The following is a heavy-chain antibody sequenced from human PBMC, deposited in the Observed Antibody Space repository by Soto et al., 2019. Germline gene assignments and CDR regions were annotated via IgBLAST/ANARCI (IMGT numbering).Heavy chain of an antibody. CDR3: ARESEDLTPNFDY. V-gene: IGHV3-21*01. J-gene: IGHJ4*02. CDR1: GFTFSRYS. Sequence: GGSLRLSCAASGFTFSRYSMNGVRQAPGKGLEWVSSISSTTNYIYYADSMKGRFTVSRDNAKNSVYLDMNSLSAEDTAVYYCARESEDLTPNFDYWGQGTLVTVSS. CDR2: ISSTTNYI.